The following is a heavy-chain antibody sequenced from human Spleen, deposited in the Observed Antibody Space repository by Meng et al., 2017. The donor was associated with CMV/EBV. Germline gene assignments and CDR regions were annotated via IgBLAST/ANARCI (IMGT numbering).Heavy chain of an antibody. V-gene: IGHV2-5*01. CDR1: GFSLSISGVA. CDR2: IYWNGDK. Sequence: SGPTLVKPTQTLTLTCTFSGFSLSISGVAVGWIRQPPGKALEWLALIYWNGDKRYSPSLESRHTIAKDTSKNQVVLTMTNMDSVDTATYYCAHRRGGLYGMDVWGQGTTVTVSS. J-gene: IGHJ6*02. CDR3: AHRRGGLYGMDV. D-gene: IGHD3-16*01.